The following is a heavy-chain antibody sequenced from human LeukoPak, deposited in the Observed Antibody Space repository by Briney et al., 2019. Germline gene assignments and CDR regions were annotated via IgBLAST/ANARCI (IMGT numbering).Heavy chain of an antibody. V-gene: IGHV3-30*18. J-gene: IGHJ4*02. Sequence: PGGSLRLSCAASGFTFSSYGMHWVRPAPGKGLEGVAVISYDGSNKYYADSVKGRFTISRDNSKNTLYLQMNSLRAEDTAVYYCAKDQILEGFDYWGQGTLVTVSS. CDR1: GFTFSSYG. CDR3: AKDQILEGFDY. CDR2: ISYDGSNK.